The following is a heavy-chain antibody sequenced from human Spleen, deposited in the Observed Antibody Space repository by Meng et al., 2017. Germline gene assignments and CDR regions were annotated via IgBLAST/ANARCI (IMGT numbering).Heavy chain of an antibody. D-gene: IGHD4-11*01. V-gene: IGHV3-23*01. J-gene: IGHJ4*02. CDR1: GFTFSSYA. Sequence: EVQLLESGGGLVQPGGSLRLSCAASGFTFSSYAMSWVRQAPGKGQEWVSAISGSGGSTYYADSVKGRLTISRDNSKNTLYLQMNSLRAEDTAVYYCVPRTTYFDSWGLGTLVTVSS. CDR2: ISGSGGST. CDR3: VPRTTYFDS.